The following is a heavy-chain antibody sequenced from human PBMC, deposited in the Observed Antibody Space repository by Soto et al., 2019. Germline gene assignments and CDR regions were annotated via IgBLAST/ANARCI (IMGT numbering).Heavy chain of an antibody. J-gene: IGHJ4*02. D-gene: IGHD1-26*01. CDR1: GFSLSTSRVG. V-gene: IGHV2-5*02. Sequence: QITLKESGPTLVKPTQTLTLTCTFSGFSLSTSRVGVGWIRQPPGKALEWLAVIYWDDATTYRPSLKSRLTIPEDTSKNQVALTMTHMDPVGTATYYCAHAYGGRSLYWGQGTRVTVSS. CDR2: IYWDDAT. CDR3: AHAYGGRSLY.